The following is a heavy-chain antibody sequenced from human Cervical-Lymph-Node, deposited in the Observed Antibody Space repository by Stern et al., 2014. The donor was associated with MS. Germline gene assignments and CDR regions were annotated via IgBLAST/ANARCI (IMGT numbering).Heavy chain of an antibody. J-gene: IGHJ4*02. Sequence: QVQLVQSGGGVVQPGRSLRLSCAASGFSFSRYAMHWVRQAPGKGLEWVALIWYDGSNPYYADSVQGRVTISRDNSKNTLYLQMNSLRAEDTSVYYCASAYSSSHYYFDYWGQGTLVTVSS. D-gene: IGHD6-13*01. CDR2: IWYDGSNP. CDR3: ASAYSSSHYYFDY. V-gene: IGHV3-33*01. CDR1: GFSFSRYA.